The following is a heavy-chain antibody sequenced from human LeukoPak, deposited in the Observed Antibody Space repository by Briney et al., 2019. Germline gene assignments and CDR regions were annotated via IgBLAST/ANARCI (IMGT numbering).Heavy chain of an antibody. D-gene: IGHD2-21*02. V-gene: IGHV1-69*05. CDR3: ARGAPRGIVVVTAIWALDY. CDR2: IIPIFGTA. CDR1: GGTFSSYA. Sequence: ASVKVSCKASGGTFSSYAISWVRQAPGQGLEWMGGIIPIFGTANYAQKLQGRVTITTDESTSTAYMELSSLRSEDTAVYYCARGAPRGIVVVTAIWALDYWGQGTLVTVSS. J-gene: IGHJ4*02.